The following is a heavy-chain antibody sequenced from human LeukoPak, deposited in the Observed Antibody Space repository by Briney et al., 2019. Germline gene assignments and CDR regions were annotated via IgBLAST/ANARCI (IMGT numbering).Heavy chain of an antibody. D-gene: IGHD4-17*01. V-gene: IGHV3-7*01. CDR2: ISPGGSVR. Sequence: GGSLRLSCASSGLTFENSWMAWVRQAPGKGLEWLANISPGGSVRNYVDSVKGRFTISRDNVENSLYLQMTSLRAEDTALYYCGRDPHYGAIDHWGQGTLVTVSS. J-gene: IGHJ5*02. CDR1: GLTFENSW. CDR3: GRDPHYGAIDH.